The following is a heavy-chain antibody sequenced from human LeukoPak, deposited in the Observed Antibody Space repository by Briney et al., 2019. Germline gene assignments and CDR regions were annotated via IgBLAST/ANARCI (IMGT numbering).Heavy chain of an antibody. J-gene: IGHJ4*02. Sequence: GGSLRLSCAPSGFTFSSYRMNWARHAREKGREWVASISSSSSYIYYADSVKGRFTISRDNAKNSLYLQMNSLRAEDTAVYYCAGLTTVTTGFDYWGQGTLVTVSS. V-gene: IGHV3-21*01. CDR1: GFTFSSYR. D-gene: IGHD4-17*01. CDR3: AGLTTVTTGFDY. CDR2: ISSSSSYI.